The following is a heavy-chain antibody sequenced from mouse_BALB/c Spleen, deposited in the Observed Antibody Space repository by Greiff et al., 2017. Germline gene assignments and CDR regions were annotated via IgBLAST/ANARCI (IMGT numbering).Heavy chain of an antibody. J-gene: IGHJ4*01. V-gene: IGHV1-80*01. CDR3: ARSTARAMDY. CDR1: GYAFSSYW. Sequence: QVQLQQSGAELVRPGSSVKISCKASGYAFSSYWMNWVKQRPGQGLEWIGQIYPGDGDTNYNGKFKGKATLTADKSSSTAYMQLSSLTSEDSAVYFCARSTARAMDYWGQGTSVTVSS. CDR2: IYPGDGDT. D-gene: IGHD1-2*01.